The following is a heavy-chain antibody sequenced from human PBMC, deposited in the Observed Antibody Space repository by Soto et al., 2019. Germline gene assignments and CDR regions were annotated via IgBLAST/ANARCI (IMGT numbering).Heavy chain of an antibody. J-gene: IGHJ6*01. CDR2: ISAYNGNT. Sequence: ASLNIACQASLYTFTIYGISWVRQSPVQVLGWIVLISAYNGNTNYAQKRQGRVTMTTDTSTRTAYMELRSLRSDDMAVYYCGRSPHYYYYYYGKDVWGQGTTVTVSS. CDR1: LYTFTIYG. CDR3: GRSPHYYYYYYGKDV. V-gene: IGHV1-18*03.